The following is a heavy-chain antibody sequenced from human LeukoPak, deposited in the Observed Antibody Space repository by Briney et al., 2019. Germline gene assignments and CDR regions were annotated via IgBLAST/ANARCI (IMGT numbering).Heavy chain of an antibody. J-gene: IGHJ4*02. CDR1: GFTVSSNY. CDR2: IYSGGST. Sequence: GGSLRLSCAASGFTVSSNYMSWVRQAPGKGLEWVSVIYSGGSTYYADSVKGRFTISRDNSKNTLYLQMNSLRAEDTAVYYCARSSDYEEHCFDYWGQGTLVTVSS. V-gene: IGHV3-53*01. CDR3: ARSSDYEEHCFDY. D-gene: IGHD5-12*01.